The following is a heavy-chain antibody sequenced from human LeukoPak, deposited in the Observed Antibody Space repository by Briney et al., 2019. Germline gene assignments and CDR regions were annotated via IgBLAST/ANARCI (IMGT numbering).Heavy chain of an antibody. CDR1: GFTVSSNY. J-gene: IGHJ4*02. D-gene: IGHD6-13*01. CDR2: IYSGGST. V-gene: IGHV3-66*01. CDR3: AKAEGINAGYSSSWADPYFDY. Sequence: GGSLRLSCAASGFTVSSNYMSWVRQAPGKGLEWVSVIYSGGSTYYADSVKGRFTISRDNSKNTLYLQMNSLRAEDTAVYYCAKAEGINAGYSSSWADPYFDYWGQGTLVTVSS.